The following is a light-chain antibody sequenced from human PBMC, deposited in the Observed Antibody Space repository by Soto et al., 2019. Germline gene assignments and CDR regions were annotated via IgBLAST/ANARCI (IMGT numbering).Light chain of an antibody. CDR1: RSNIGENY. J-gene: IGLJ1*01. V-gene: IGLV1-51*01. CDR2: DNI. Sequence: QSVLTQPPSVSAAPVQKVTISCSGSRSNIGENYVSWYQQFPGPAPQLVIYDNIKRAPGTPERFSGSKSGTSATLDITGLQTGEEAASYRSSYKISTTLVVGPATKLTVL. CDR3: SSYKISTTLV.